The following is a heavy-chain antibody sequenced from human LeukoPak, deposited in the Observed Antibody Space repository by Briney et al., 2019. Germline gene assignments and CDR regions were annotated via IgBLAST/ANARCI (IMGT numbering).Heavy chain of an antibody. J-gene: IGHJ6*03. CDR2: IYYSGST. V-gene: IGHV4-59*01. D-gene: IGHD5-18*01. CDR3: ARTTEGGYTYGYFYYYYMDV. Sequence: ASETLSLTCTVSGGSISSYYWSWIRQPPGKGLEWIGYIYYSGSTNYNPSLKSRVTISVDTSKNQFTLKLTSVTAADTAVYYCARTTEGGYTYGYFYYYYMDVWGKGTTVTISS. CDR1: GGSISSYY.